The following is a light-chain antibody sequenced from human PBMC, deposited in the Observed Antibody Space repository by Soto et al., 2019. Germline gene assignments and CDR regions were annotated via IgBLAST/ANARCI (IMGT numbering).Light chain of an antibody. V-gene: IGLV2-8*01. Sequence: QSALTQPPSASGSPGQSVTISCTGTSSDVGGYNFVSWYQQHPGKAPTLIIYEVTKRPSGVPDRFSGSKSGNTASLTVSGLQAEDEADYYCSSFTTTNIWVFGGGTKVTVL. CDR3: SSFTTTNIWV. CDR1: SSDVGGYNF. CDR2: EVT. J-gene: IGLJ3*02.